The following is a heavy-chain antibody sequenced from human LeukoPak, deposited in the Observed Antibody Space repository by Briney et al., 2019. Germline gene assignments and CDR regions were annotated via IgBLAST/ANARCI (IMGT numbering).Heavy chain of an antibody. Sequence: PGGSLRLSCAASGFSFNTYWMTWVRQAPGKGLEWVANIKQDGSEKDYVDSVKGRFTISRDNGKNSLYLEMNSLRGDDTAVYYCARVLGDRDILTGYFKLYFDYWGQGTLVTVSS. CDR1: GFSFNTYW. J-gene: IGHJ4*02. D-gene: IGHD3-9*01. CDR3: ARVLGDRDILTGYFKLYFDY. CDR2: IKQDGSEK. V-gene: IGHV3-7*04.